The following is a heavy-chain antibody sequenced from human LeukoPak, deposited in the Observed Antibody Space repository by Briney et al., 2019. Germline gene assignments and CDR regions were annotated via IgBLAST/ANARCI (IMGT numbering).Heavy chain of an antibody. CDR2: MSGTGGRT. CDR1: TITFRSYV. D-gene: IGHD3/OR15-3a*01. Sequence: TGGSLRLSCAASTITFRSYVMTWVRQAPGKGLEWVSAMSGTGGRTYYADSVKGRFTISRDNSKNTLHLQMNSLRAEDTAVYYCAKKLIDFNAFDIWGQGTMVTVSS. CDR3: AKKLIDFNAFDI. V-gene: IGHV3-23*01. J-gene: IGHJ3*02.